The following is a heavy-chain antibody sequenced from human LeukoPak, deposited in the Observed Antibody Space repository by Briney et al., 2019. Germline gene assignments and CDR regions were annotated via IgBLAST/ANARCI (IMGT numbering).Heavy chain of an antibody. J-gene: IGHJ4*02. CDR2: INHSGST. CDR1: GGSFSGYY. V-gene: IGHV4-34*01. D-gene: IGHD1-26*01. Sequence: PSETLSLTCAVYGGSFSGYYWSWIRQPPGKGLEWIGEINHSGSTNYNPSLKSRVTISLDTSKNQFSLRLSSVTAADTAMYYCARGYRVVGATRPLYYFDYWGQGTLVTVS. CDR3: ARGYRVVGATRPLYYFDY.